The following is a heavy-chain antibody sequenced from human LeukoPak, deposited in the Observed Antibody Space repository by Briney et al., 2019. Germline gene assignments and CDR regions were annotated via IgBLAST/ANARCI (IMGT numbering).Heavy chain of an antibody. CDR2: IYYSGST. V-gene: IGHV4-59*12. CDR3: ARGRPYYYDSSGYYGY. Sequence: SETLSLTCTVSGGSISSYYWSWIRQPPGKGLEWIGYIYYSGSTNYNPSLKSRVTISVHTSKNQFSLKLSSVTAADTAVYYCARGRPYYYDSSGYYGYWGQGTLVTVSS. CDR1: GGSISSYY. J-gene: IGHJ4*02. D-gene: IGHD3-22*01.